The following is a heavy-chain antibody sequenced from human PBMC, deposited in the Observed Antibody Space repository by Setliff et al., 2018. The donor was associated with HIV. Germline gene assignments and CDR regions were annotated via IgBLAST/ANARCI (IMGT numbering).Heavy chain of an antibody. Sequence: LRLSCAASGFTFSSCSMNWVRQAPGKGLEWVSSISSSSSYIYYADSVKGRFTISRDNAKNSLYLQMNTLRAEDTAVYFCARSPYGDYGLDYWGQGTLVTVSS. CDR2: ISSSSSYI. D-gene: IGHD4-17*01. CDR1: GFTFSSCS. V-gene: IGHV3-21*01. J-gene: IGHJ4*02. CDR3: ARSPYGDYGLDY.